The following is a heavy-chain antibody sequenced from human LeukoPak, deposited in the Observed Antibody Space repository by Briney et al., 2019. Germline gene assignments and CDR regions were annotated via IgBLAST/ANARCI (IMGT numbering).Heavy chain of an antibody. CDR1: CDSISSFH. CDR3: ARRFPGAGRGAFDI. J-gene: IGHJ3*02. CDR2: IYYSGSS. D-gene: IGHD5-24*01. V-gene: IGHV4-59*08. Sequence: PSETLSLTCTVSCDSISSFHWSWVRQPPGKGLEWIGYIYYSGSSNYNPSLKSRVTFSVDTSKSQLSLKLTSVTAADTAVYYCARRFPGAGRGAFDIWGQGTMVTVSS.